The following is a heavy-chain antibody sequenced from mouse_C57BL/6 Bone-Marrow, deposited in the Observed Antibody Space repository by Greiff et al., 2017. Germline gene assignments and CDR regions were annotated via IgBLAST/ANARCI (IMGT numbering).Heavy chain of an antibody. J-gene: IGHJ1*03. CDR3: ARPYYSNYWYFDV. Sequence: QVQLQQSGAELVKPGASVKMSCKASGYTFTSYWITWVKQRPGQGLEWIGDIYPGSGSTNYNEKFKSKATLTLDTSSSTAYRQLSSLTSEDSAVYYCARPYYSNYWYFDVWGTGTTVTVAS. CDR2: IYPGSGST. V-gene: IGHV1-55*01. D-gene: IGHD2-5*01. CDR1: GYTFTSYW.